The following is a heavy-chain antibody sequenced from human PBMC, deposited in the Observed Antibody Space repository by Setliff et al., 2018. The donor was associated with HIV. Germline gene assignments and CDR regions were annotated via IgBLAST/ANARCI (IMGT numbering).Heavy chain of an antibody. CDR1: GFTVSNYW. CDR2: IKQDGSEK. V-gene: IGHV3-7*03. J-gene: IGHJ6*04. Sequence: GGSLRLSCAASGFTVSNYWMSWVRQAPGKGLEWVANIKQDGSEKYYVDSVKGRFTISRDNAKASLYLQMDSLRLEDTALYFCIKDGTVLGSIYLYLHAWGKGTMVTVSS. CDR3: IKDGTVLGSIYLYLHA. D-gene: IGHD3-16*01.